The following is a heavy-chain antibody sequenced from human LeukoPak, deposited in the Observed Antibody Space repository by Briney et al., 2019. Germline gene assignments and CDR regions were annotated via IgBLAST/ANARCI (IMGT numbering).Heavy chain of an antibody. Sequence: PGRSLRLSCAASGFTFSSYGMHWVSQAPGKGLEWVAVISYDGSNKYYADSVKGRFTISRDNSKNTLYLQMNSLRAEDTAVYYCAKGGSDFDYWGQGTLVTVS. J-gene: IGHJ4*02. D-gene: IGHD3-10*01. CDR1: GFTFSSYG. CDR2: ISYDGSNK. CDR3: AKGGSDFDY. V-gene: IGHV3-30*18.